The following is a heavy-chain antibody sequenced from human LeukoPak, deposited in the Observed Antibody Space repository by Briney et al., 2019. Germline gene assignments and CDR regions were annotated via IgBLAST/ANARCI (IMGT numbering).Heavy chain of an antibody. D-gene: IGHD3-22*01. CDR3: ASQYSDYYQGRFDS. V-gene: IGHV4-4*08. CDR1: GVTISDYD. Sequence: PSETLSLTCTVSGVTISDYDMSWVRQPPGRGLEWVSYIYTGGRTNYNPSLKTRATISVDTSKNQFSLKLTSATAADTAVYFCASQYSDYYQGRFDSWGQGTLVSVSS. CDR2: IYTGGRT. J-gene: IGHJ4*02.